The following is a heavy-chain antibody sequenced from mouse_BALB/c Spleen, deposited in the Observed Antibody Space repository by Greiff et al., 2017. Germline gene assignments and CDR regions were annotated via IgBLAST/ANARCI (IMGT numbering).Heavy chain of an antibody. J-gene: IGHJ3*01. CDR2: INSNGGST. CDR3: ARDGYDGPWFAY. D-gene: IGHD2-2*01. CDR1: GFTFSSYG. V-gene: IGHV5-6-3*01. Sequence: DVMLVESGGGLVKPGGSLKLSCAASGFTFSSYGMSWVRQTPDKRLELVATINSNGGSTYYPDSVKGRFTISRDNAKNTLYLQMSSLKSEDTAMYYCARDGYDGPWFAYWGQGTLVTVSA.